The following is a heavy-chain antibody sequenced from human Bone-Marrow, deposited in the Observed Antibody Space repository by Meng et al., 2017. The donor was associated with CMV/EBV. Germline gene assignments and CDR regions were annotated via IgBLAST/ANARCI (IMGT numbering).Heavy chain of an antibody. D-gene: IGHD3-3*01. CDR1: GYSFTSYW. J-gene: IGHJ3*02. Sequence: GESLKISCKASGYSFTSYWIAWVRQMPGKGLEWMGIIYPGDSDIRYSPSFQGQVTISADKSTSTAYLQWSSLKASDTAMYYCARQKAGFWSGYPAFDIWGQGTVVTVSS. CDR3: ARQKAGFWSGYPAFDI. CDR2: IYPGDSDI. V-gene: IGHV5-51*01.